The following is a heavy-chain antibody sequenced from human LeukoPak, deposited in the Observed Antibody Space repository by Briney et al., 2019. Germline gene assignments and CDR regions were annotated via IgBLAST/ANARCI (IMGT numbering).Heavy chain of an antibody. V-gene: IGHV4-59*01. J-gene: IGHJ3*02. Sequence: SETLSLTCTVSGGSISSYYWSWIRQPPGKGLEWIGYIYYSGSTNYNPSLKGRVTISVDTSKNQFSLKLSSVTAADTAVYYCARDSIADPDPNYYGSGSYYNVGAFDIWGQGTMVTVSS. CDR2: IYYSGST. D-gene: IGHD3-10*01. CDR1: GGSISSYY. CDR3: ARDSIADPDPNYYGSGSYYNVGAFDI.